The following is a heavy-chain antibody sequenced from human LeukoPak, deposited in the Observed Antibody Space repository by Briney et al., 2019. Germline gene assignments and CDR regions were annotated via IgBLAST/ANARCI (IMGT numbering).Heavy chain of an antibody. Sequence: PSETLSLTCTASSGSISSYYWSWIRQPAGKGLEWIGRIHNSGNTNYNPSLKSRVTMSVDTSKNRISLKLTSVTAADTALYYCARDRSAAYYRDYFDYWGQGILVTVSS. CDR3: ARDRSAAYYRDYFDY. CDR1: SGSISSYY. J-gene: IGHJ4*02. V-gene: IGHV4-4*07. CDR2: IHNSGNT. D-gene: IGHD3-22*01.